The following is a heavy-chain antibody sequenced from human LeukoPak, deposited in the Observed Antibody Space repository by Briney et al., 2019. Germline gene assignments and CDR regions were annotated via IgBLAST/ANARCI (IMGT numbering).Heavy chain of an antibody. Sequence: GGSLRLSCAASGFTFSSYSMNWVRQAPGKGLEWVAVIWYDGSNKYYADSVKGRFTISRDNSKNTLYLQMNSLRAEDTAVYYCARDRSSGLWPPTTYYFDYWGQGTLVTVSS. J-gene: IGHJ4*02. CDR2: IWYDGSNK. CDR3: ARDRSSGLWPPTTYYFDY. CDR1: GFTFSSYS. V-gene: IGHV3-33*08. D-gene: IGHD5-18*01.